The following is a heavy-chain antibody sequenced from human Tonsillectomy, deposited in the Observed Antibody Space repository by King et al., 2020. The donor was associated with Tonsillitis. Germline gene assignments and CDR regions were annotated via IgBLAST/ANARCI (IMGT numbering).Heavy chain of an antibody. Sequence: QLQESGPGLVKPSENLSLTCTVSGGSISNYYWSWIRQPPGKGLDWIGYIYYSGSTNYNPSLKSRVTMSIDTSKNQFSLKLSSVTAADTAVYYCASLCGDYLYFDYWGQGTLVTVSS. J-gene: IGHJ4*02. CDR2: IYYSGST. CDR1: GGSISNYY. CDR3: ASLCGDYLYFDY. V-gene: IGHV4-59*08. D-gene: IGHD4-17*01.